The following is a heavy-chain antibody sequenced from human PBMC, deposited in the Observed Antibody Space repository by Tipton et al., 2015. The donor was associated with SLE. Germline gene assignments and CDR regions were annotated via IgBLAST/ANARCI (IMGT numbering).Heavy chain of an antibody. CDR2: ISASNGNR. J-gene: IGHJ4*02. CDR3: ARQPPYSTNWFFDY. V-gene: IGHV1-18*04. CDR1: GYTFTDYD. D-gene: IGHD2/OR15-2a*01. Sequence: QLVQSGAEVRKPGASVKASCKASGYTFTDYDITWVRQAPGQGLEWLGWISASNGNRNYAQNMQGRLIMTTDSSTSTAYMELRSLRSDDTAVYYCARQPPYSTNWFFDYWDQGTLVTVSS.